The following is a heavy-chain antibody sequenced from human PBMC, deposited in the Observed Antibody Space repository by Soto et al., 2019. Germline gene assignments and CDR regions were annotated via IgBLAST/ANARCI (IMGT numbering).Heavy chain of an antibody. V-gene: IGHV1-18*01. J-gene: IGHJ4*02. CDR2: INTANGDT. D-gene: IGHD3-10*01. Sequence: GASVKVSCKASGYTFTSYGISWVRQAPGQGLGWMGWINTANGDTGYSQKFQGRVTMTTDTSTSTAYMEVRNLRSDDTAVYYCARDLAYIREYWGQGTLVTVSS. CDR3: ARDLAYIREY. CDR1: GYTFTSYG.